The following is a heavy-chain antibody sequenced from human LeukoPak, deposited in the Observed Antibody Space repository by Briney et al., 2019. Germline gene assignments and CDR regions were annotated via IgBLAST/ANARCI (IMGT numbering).Heavy chain of an antibody. CDR3: AREGDDILTGYSFDAFDV. Sequence: PSETLSLTCTVSGVSISSYYWSWIRQPAGKGLEWIGRMYISGSTNYNPSLKSRVTMSVDTSKNQFSLKLNSVTAADTAVYYCAREGDDILTGYSFDAFDVWGQGTMVTVSS. J-gene: IGHJ3*01. CDR2: MYISGST. V-gene: IGHV4-4*07. D-gene: IGHD3-9*01. CDR1: GVSISSYY.